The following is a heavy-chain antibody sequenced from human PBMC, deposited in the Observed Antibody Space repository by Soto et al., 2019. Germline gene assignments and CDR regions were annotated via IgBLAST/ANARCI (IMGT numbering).Heavy chain of an antibody. V-gene: IGHV1-18*01. CDR3: ARDLRGLTGNFNY. D-gene: IGHD3-9*01. CDR2: ISGYNGNT. J-gene: IGHJ4*02. CDR1: GYTFTSYG. Sequence: QVQLVQSGGDVKKPGASVKVSCKASGYTFTSYGISWARQAPGQGLEWMGWISGYNGNTNYAQKYQGRGTMTTDTSTSTAYLELRSLRSDDTAVYYCARDLRGLTGNFNYWGQGTLVTVSS.